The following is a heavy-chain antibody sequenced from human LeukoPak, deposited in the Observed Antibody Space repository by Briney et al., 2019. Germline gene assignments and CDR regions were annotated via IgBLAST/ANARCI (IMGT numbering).Heavy chain of an antibody. CDR2: IKQDGSEK. J-gene: IGHJ4*02. V-gene: IGHV3-7*01. Sequence: PGGSLRLSCAASGFTFSSYAMNWVRQAPGKGLEWVANIKQDGSEKYYVDSVKGRFTISRDNAKNSLYLQMNSLRAEDTAVYYCASISIIAAAGTFDYWGQGTLVTVSS. CDR3: ASISIIAAAGTFDY. D-gene: IGHD6-13*01. CDR1: GFTFSSYA.